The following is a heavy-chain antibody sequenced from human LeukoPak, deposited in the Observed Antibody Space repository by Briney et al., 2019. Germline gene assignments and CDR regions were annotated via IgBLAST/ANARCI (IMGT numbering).Heavy chain of an antibody. V-gene: IGHV1-18*01. Sequence: ASVKVSCKASGYTFTSYGISWVRQAPGQGLEWMGWISAYNGNTNYAQKLQGRVTMTTDTSTSTAYMELRSLRSDDTAVYYCATAPPLAAAGGYYFDYWGQGTLVTVSS. CDR1: GYTFTSYG. D-gene: IGHD6-13*01. J-gene: IGHJ4*02. CDR2: ISAYNGNT. CDR3: ATAPPLAAAGGYYFDY.